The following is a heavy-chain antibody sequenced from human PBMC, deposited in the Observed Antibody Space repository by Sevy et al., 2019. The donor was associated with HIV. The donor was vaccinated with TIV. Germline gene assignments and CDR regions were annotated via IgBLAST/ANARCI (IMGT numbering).Heavy chain of an antibody. V-gene: IGHV3-30*18. Sequence: GGSLRLSCVVSGITFSTSGMHWVRQAPGKGLEWVAVISYHGTDKFYANSVKGRSTISSDNSKNILYLQMISLRAEDTAVYYCAKDFTGYNGMDVWGQGTMVTVSS. CDR3: AKDFTGYNGMDV. CDR2: ISYHGTDK. J-gene: IGHJ6*02. CDR1: GITFSTSG. D-gene: IGHD3-9*01.